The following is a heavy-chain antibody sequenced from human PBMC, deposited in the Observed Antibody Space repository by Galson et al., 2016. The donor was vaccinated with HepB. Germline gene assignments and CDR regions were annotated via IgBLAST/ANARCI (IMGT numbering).Heavy chain of an antibody. D-gene: IGHD3-16*01. CDR2: MSHDGNSQ. CDR1: GFTFSNYG. Sequence: SLRLSCAASGFTFSNYGMHWVRQAPGKGLEWVALMSHDGNSQYYGDPVRGRFTVSRDISKNTLYLQMNSLSAEDTAVYYCVRDPTWGYGMDVWGQGTTVTVS. CDR3: VRDPTWGYGMDV. V-gene: IGHV3-30*03. J-gene: IGHJ6*02.